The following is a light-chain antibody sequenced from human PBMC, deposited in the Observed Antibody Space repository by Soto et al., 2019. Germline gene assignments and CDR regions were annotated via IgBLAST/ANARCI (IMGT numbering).Light chain of an antibody. CDR2: DAS. CDR3: QQRSNWPTLT. Sequence: EIVLTQSPATLSLSPGERATLSCRASQSVSSYLAWYQQKPGQAPRLLIYDASNRATGIPARFSGSGSGTDFTLTISSLEPEDFAVYDCQQRSNWPTLTFGGGTKV. V-gene: IGKV3-11*01. CDR1: QSVSSY. J-gene: IGKJ4*01.